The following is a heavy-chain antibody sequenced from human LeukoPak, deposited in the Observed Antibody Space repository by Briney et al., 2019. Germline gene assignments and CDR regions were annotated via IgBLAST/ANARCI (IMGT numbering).Heavy chain of an antibody. D-gene: IGHD2-21*02. CDR3: ARDGEVVVVTEEYNWFDP. Sequence: GASVKVSCKASGGTFSSYAISWVRQAPGQGLEWMGRIIPILGIANYAQKFQGRVTITADKSTSTAYMELSSLRSEDTAVYYCARDGEVVVVTEEYNWFDPWGQGTLVTVSS. J-gene: IGHJ5*02. CDR2: IIPILGIA. CDR1: GGTFSSYA. V-gene: IGHV1-69*04.